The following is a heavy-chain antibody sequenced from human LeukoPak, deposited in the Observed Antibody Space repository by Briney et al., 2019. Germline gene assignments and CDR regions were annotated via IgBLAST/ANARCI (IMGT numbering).Heavy chain of an antibody. Sequence: SETLSLTCTVSGGSISSYYWSWIRQPPGKGLEWIGYIYYSGSTNYNPSLKSRVTISVDTSKNQFSLKLSSVTAADTAVYYCARHCSGGSCYSLPGRNHWYFDLWGRGTLVTVSS. CDR3: ARHCSGGSCYSLPGRNHWYFDL. CDR1: GGSISSYY. CDR2: IYYSGST. J-gene: IGHJ2*01. V-gene: IGHV4-59*08. D-gene: IGHD2-15*01.